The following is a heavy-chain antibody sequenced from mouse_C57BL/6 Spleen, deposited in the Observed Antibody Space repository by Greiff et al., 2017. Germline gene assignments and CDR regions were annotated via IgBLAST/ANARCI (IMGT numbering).Heavy chain of an antibody. D-gene: IGHD1-1*01. V-gene: IGHV5-17*01. CDR1: GFTFSDYG. CDR2: ISSGSSTI. CDR3: ARPITTVVATGFDY. Sequence: EVQGVESGGGLVKPGGSLKLSCAASGFTFSDYGMHWVRQAPEKGLEWVAYISSGSSTIYYADTVKGRFTISRDNAKNTLFLQMTSLRSEDTAMYYCARPITTVVATGFDYWGQGTTLTVSS. J-gene: IGHJ2*01.